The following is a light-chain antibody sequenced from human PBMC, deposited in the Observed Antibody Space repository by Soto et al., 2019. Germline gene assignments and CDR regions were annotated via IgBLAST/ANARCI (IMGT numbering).Light chain of an antibody. CDR2: DAS. J-gene: IGKJ1*01. Sequence: DIQMTQSPSTLSASVGDRVTITCRASQGISSWLAWYQQKPGKAPKLLIYDASSLESGVPSRFSGSGSGTEFTLTISSLQPDDFATYYCQQYNSFPHTFGQGTKVDIK. CDR1: QGISSW. CDR3: QQYNSFPHT. V-gene: IGKV1-5*01.